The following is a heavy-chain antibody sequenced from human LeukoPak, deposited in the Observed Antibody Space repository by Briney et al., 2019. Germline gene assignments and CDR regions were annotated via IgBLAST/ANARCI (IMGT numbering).Heavy chain of an antibody. Sequence: SETLSLACTVSGGSISSYYWSWIRQPAGTRLEWIGRIYTSGSTNYNPSLKSRVTMSVDTSKNQFSLKLSSVTAADTAVYYCARDQVLTMVRGVTDYYYYYYMDVWGKGTTVTVSS. J-gene: IGHJ6*03. D-gene: IGHD3-10*01. CDR3: ARDQVLTMVRGVTDYYYYYYMDV. CDR2: IYTSGST. V-gene: IGHV4-4*07. CDR1: GGSISSYY.